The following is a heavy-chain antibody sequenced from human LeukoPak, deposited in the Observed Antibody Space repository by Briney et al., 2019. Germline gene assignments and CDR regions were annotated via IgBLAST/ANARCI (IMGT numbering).Heavy chain of an antibody. J-gene: IGHJ6*03. Sequence: GGSLRLSCAASGFTFSSYEVNWVRQAPGKGLEWVSYISSSGSTIYYADSVKGRFTISRDNAKNSLYPQMNSLRAEDTAVYYCARVQAVNYYYYYYMDVWGKGTTVTVSS. CDR3: ARVQAVNYYYYYYMDV. CDR1: GFTFSSYE. CDR2: ISSSGSTI. V-gene: IGHV3-48*03. D-gene: IGHD4-17*01.